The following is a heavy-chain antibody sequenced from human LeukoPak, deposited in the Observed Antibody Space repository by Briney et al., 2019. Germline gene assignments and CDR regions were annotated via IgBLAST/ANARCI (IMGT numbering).Heavy chain of an antibody. D-gene: IGHD3-3*01. Sequence: SETLSLTCTVSGGSISSSSYYWGWIRQPPGKGLEWIGSIYYSGSTYYNPSLKSRVTISVDTSKNQFSLKLGSVTAADTAVYYCAQSGIYDFWSGYPLYFDYWGQGTLVTVSS. V-gene: IGHV4-39*01. J-gene: IGHJ4*02. CDR1: GGSISSSSYY. CDR3: AQSGIYDFWSGYPLYFDY. CDR2: IYYSGST.